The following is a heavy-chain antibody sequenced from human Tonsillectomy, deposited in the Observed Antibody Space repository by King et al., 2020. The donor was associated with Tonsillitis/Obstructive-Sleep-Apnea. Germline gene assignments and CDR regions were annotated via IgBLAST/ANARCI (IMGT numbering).Heavy chain of an antibody. D-gene: IGHD1-26*01. CDR1: GGSISSSSYY. CDR2: SYYSGGT. J-gene: IGHJ4*02. CDR3: AWDLNY. Sequence: QLQESGPGLVKPSETLSLTCTVSGGSISSSSYYWGWIRQPPGKWLEWFGSSYYSGGTYYNPSLKSRVTISVDTSKNQFSLKLSSVTAADTAVYYCAWDLNYWGQGTLVTVSS. V-gene: IGHV4-39*01.